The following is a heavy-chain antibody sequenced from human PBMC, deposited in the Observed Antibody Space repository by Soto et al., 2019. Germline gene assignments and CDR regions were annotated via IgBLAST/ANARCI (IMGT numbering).Heavy chain of an antibody. CDR3: ARHNDEIVVVPLVEY. Sequence: SETLSLTCTVSGGSISSYYWSWIRQPPGKGLEWIGYIYYSGSTNYNPSLKSRVTISVDASKNQFSLKLSSVTAADTAVYYCARHNDEIVVVPLVEYWGQGTLVTVSS. J-gene: IGHJ4*02. V-gene: IGHV4-59*08. CDR2: IYYSGST. CDR1: GGSISSYY. D-gene: IGHD3-22*01.